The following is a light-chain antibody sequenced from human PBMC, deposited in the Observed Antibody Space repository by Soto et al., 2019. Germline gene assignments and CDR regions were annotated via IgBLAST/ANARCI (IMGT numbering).Light chain of an antibody. J-gene: IGLJ2*01. CDR2: EVS. Sequence: QSVLTQPPSASGSPGQSVTISCTGTSSDVGGYNYVSWYQQHPGKAPKLMIYEVSKRPSGVPDRFSGSKSGNTASLTVSGLQAEDEADYYCSSYTDTGTHVVFGGGTQLTVL. V-gene: IGLV2-8*01. CDR1: SSDVGGYNY. CDR3: SSYTDTGTHVV.